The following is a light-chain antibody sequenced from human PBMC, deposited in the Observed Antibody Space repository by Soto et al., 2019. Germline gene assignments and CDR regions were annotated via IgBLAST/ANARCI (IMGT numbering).Light chain of an antibody. V-gene: IGKV2-28*01. Sequence: DIVMTQSPLSLPVTPGEPASISCRSSQSLLHSNGYNYLDWYLQKPGQSPQLLIYLGSNRASGVPDRVSGSGSGTDFTLKISRVEAEDVGVYYCMQALQTPWTFGQGTKGDIK. CDR2: LGS. J-gene: IGKJ1*01. CDR1: QSLLHSNGYNY. CDR3: MQALQTPWT.